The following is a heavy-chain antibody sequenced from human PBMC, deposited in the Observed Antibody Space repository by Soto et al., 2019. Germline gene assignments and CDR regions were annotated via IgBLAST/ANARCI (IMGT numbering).Heavy chain of an antibody. D-gene: IGHD6-19*01. V-gene: IGHV1-69-2*01. CDR1: GYTFTYYY. CDR2: VDPEDGET. J-gene: IGHJ4*02. CDR3: ATAFGPAVAGTGVFDY. Sequence: ASVKVSCKFSGYTFTYYYMHWVQQAPGRGLEWMGLVDPEDGETIYAEKFQGRVTITADTSTDTAYMELSSLRSEDTAVYYCATAFGPAVAGTGVFDYWGQGTLVTVSS.